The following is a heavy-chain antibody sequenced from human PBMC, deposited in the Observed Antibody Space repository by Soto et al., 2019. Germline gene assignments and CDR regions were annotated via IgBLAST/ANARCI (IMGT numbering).Heavy chain of an antibody. D-gene: IGHD5-18*01. J-gene: IGHJ5*02. CDR3: AMRPYTYGVGPRFDP. CDR1: GFTFSSYA. Sequence: EVQLLESGGGLVQPGGSLRLSCAASGFTFSSYAMTWVRQAPGKGLEWVSAISGSGGSTYYADSVEGRFTISRDNSKNTLFLQMHGLGADDTAVYYCAMRPYTYGVGPRFDPWGQGTLVTVSS. V-gene: IGHV3-23*01. CDR2: ISGSGGST.